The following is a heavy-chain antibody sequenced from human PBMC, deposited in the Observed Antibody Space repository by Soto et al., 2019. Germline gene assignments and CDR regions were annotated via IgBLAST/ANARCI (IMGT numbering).Heavy chain of an antibody. CDR3: ARGAFGAYDLDS. Sequence: EVQLVESGGGLVQPGGSLSLSCVASGFTFSNYWIHWVRQTPGEWLVWVSRIKGDVITTNYADSVKGRFTISRDNAKNTVFLQMNSLRAEDTAVYYCARGAFGAYDLDSWGQGTLVIVS. D-gene: IGHD3-3*01. CDR2: IKGDVITT. V-gene: IGHV3-74*01. J-gene: IGHJ5*01. CDR1: GFTFSNYW.